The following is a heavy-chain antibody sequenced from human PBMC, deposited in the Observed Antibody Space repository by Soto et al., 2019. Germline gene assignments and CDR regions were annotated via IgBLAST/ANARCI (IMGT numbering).Heavy chain of an antibody. D-gene: IGHD3-10*01. J-gene: IGHJ6*02. V-gene: IGHV3-30*18. Sequence: GGSLRLSCAASGFTFSSYGMHWVRQAPGKGLEWVAVISYDGSNKYYADSVKGRFTISRDNSKNTLYLQMNSLRAEDTAVYYCAKDGLLLWFGESRRGMDVWGQGTTVTVSS. CDR1: GFTFSSYG. CDR2: ISYDGSNK. CDR3: AKDGLLLWFGESRRGMDV.